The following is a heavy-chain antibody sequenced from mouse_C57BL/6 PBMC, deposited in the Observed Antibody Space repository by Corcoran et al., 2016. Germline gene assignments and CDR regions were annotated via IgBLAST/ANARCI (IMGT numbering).Heavy chain of an antibody. CDR2: INPNNGGT. D-gene: IGHD2-2*01. Sequence: EVQLQQSGPELVKPGASVKIPCKASGYTFTDYNMDWVKQSHGKSLEWIGDINPNNGGTIYNQKFKGKATLPVDKSSSTAYMELRSLTSEDTAVYYCARVVTTGFDYWGQGTTLTVSS. CDR1: GYTFTDYN. J-gene: IGHJ2*01. V-gene: IGHV1-18*01. CDR3: ARVVTTGFDY.